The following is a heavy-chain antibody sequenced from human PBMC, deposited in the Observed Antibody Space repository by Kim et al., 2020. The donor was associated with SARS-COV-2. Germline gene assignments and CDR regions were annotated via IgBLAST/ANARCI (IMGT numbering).Heavy chain of an antibody. CDR1: GGSISSYY. D-gene: IGHD6-13*01. V-gene: IGHV4-59*13. Sequence: SETLSLTCTVSGGSISSYYWSWIRQPPGKGLEWIGYIYYSGSTNYNPSLKSRVTISVDTSKNQFSLKLSSVTAADTAVYYCARETSSSWSWFDPWGQGTLVTVSS. CDR3: ARETSSSWSWFDP. J-gene: IGHJ5*02. CDR2: IYYSGST.